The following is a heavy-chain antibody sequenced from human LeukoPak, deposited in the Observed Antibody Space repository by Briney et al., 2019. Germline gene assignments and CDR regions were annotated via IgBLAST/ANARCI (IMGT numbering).Heavy chain of an antibody. Sequence: PSETLSLTCTVSGGSISSGDYYWIWIRQPPGKGLEWIGYIYYSGSTYYNPSLKSRVTISVDTSKNQFSLKLSSVTAADTAVYYCAINSCYDLGIDYWGQGTLVTVSS. CDR1: GGSISSGDYY. J-gene: IGHJ4*02. V-gene: IGHV4-30-4*01. D-gene: IGHD5-12*01. CDR2: IYYSGST. CDR3: AINSCYDLGIDY.